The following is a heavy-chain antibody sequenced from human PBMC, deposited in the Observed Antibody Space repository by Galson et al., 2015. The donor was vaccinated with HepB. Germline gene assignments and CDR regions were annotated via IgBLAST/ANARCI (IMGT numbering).Heavy chain of an antibody. Sequence: SLRLSCAASEFILSMYWMNWVRQAPGKGLEWVANIKEDGGEKNYVDSVKGRFTNSRDNAKNSLYLQMNSLRAEDTAIYYCARVKRGEWYSFYYYGMDVWGQGTTVTVSS. J-gene: IGHJ6*02. CDR1: EFILSMYW. CDR3: ARVKRGEWYSFYYYGMDV. D-gene: IGHD3-10*01. V-gene: IGHV3-7*05. CDR2: IKEDGGEK.